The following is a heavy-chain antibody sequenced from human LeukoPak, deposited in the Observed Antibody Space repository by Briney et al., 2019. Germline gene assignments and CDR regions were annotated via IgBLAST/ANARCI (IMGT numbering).Heavy chain of an antibody. J-gene: IGHJ4*02. Sequence: ASVKVSCKASGYTFSGYYMYWVRQAPGQGLEWMGWINPNSGGTNYAQKFQDRVTMTRDTSTSTVYMELSSLRSEDTAVYYCARFSYYYGSGSYSQHDDYWGQGTLVTVSS. D-gene: IGHD3-10*01. V-gene: IGHV1-2*02. CDR3: ARFSYYYGSGSYSQHDDY. CDR1: GYTFSGYY. CDR2: INPNSGGT.